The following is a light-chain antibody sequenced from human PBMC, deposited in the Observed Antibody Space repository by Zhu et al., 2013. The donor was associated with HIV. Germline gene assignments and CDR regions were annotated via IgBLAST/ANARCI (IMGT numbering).Light chain of an antibody. V-gene: IGKV3-15*01. CDR3: QHCGSHSGT. CDR1: HNVNNN. CDR2: SVS. Sequence: EIVMTQSPATLSVSPGERATLSCRASHNVNNNLAWFQQKPGQVPRLLIYSVSTRATGIPARFTGSGSGTDFTLTISSLQSDDFATYYCQHCGSHSGTFGQGTRVEIK. J-gene: IGKJ1*01.